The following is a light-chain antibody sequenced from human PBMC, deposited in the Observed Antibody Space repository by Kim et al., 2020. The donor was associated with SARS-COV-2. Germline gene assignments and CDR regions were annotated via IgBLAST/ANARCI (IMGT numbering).Light chain of an antibody. V-gene: IGKV4-1*01. CDR2: WAS. Sequence: RATINCKSSQSVLYNSNNKNYLVWYQQKPGQPPKLLIYWASTRESGVPDRFSGSGSGTDFTLTISSLQAEDVAVYYCQQYYRTPWTFGQGTKVDIK. CDR1: QSVLYNSNNKNY. J-gene: IGKJ1*01. CDR3: QQYYRTPWT.